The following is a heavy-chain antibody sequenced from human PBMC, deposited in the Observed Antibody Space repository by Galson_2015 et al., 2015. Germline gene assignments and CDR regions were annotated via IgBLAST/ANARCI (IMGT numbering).Heavy chain of an antibody. J-gene: IGHJ4*02. CDR3: TAGVGTSDHDY. Sequence: SLRLSCAASGFTFNNAWMSWVRQAPGRGLEWVGRVKSKTDSGTRDYGAPVKGRFSISRDDSKSTLYLQMNSLRTEDTAVYYCTAGVGTSDHDYWGQGTLVTVSS. V-gene: IGHV3-15*01. CDR1: GFTFNNAW. CDR2: VKSKTDSGTR. D-gene: IGHD4-23*01.